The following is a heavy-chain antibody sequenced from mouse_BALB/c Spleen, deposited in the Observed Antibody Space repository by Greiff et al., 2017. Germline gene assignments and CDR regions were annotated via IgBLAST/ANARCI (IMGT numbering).Heavy chain of an antibody. Sequence: EVMLVESGGGLVKPGGSLKLSCAASGFTFSSYAMSWVRQSPEKRLEWVAEISSGGSYTYYPDTVTGRFTISRDNAKNTLYLEMSSLRSEDTAMYYYARAGNYPRMYAMDYWGQGTSVTVSS. V-gene: IGHV5-9-4*01. CDR3: ARAGNYPRMYAMDY. CDR1: GFTFSSYA. J-gene: IGHJ4*01. CDR2: ISSGGSYT. D-gene: IGHD2-1*01.